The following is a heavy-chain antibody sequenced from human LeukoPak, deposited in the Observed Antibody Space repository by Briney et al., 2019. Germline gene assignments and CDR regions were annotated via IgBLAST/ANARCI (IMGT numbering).Heavy chain of an antibody. CDR3: AKVDGYNSGWYDS. CDR2: ISWNSGNI. D-gene: IGHD6-19*01. V-gene: IGHV3-9*01. J-gene: IGHJ5*01. CDR1: GFTFDDYG. Sequence: GRSLRLSCAASGFTFDDYGMHWVRQPPGKGLEWVSGISWNSGNIGYADSVKGRFTISRDNAKNSLYLQKDILKPEDTAFYYCAKVDGYNSGWYDSWGQGTLVTVSS.